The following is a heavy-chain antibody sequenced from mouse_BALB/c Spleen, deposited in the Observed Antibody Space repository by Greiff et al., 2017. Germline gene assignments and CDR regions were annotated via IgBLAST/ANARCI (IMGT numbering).Heavy chain of an antibody. D-gene: IGHD1-1*01. CDR3: ARGSHFDY. J-gene: IGHJ2*01. Sequence: EVKLQESGPGLVKPSQSLSLTCSVTGYSITRGYYWNWIRPFPGNKLEWRGYISYDGSNNYNPSLKNRISITRDTSKNQFFLKLNSVTTEDTATYYCARGSHFDYWGQGTTLTVSS. CDR2: ISYDGSN. V-gene: IGHV3-6*02. CDR1: GYSITRGYY.